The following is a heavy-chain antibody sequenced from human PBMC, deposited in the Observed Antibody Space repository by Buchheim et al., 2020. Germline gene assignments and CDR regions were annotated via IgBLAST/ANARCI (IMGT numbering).Heavy chain of an antibody. CDR3: ASLRYDFWSGYLEYYFDY. CDR1: GGSISSSSYY. D-gene: IGHD3-3*01. CDR2: IYYSGST. Sequence: QLQLQESGPGLVKPSETLSLTCTVSGGSISSSSYYWGWIRQPPGKGQEWIGSIYYSGSTYYNPSLKSRVTISVDTSKNQFSLKLSSVTAADTAVYYCASLRYDFWSGYLEYYFDYWGQGTL. J-gene: IGHJ4*02. V-gene: IGHV4-39*01.